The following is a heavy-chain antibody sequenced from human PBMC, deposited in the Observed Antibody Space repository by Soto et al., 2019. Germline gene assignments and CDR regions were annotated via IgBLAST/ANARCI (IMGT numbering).Heavy chain of an antibody. D-gene: IGHD4-4*01. CDR3: ARNYRQYFDY. CDR1: GFPFSAYS. CDR2: ISSSSSTI. Sequence: GGSLRLSCAASGFPFSAYSMNWVRQAPGKGLEWVSYISSSSSTIYYADSVKGRFTISRDNAKNSLYLQMNSLRDEDTAVYYCARNYRQYFDYWGQGTLVTVPQ. V-gene: IGHV3-48*02. J-gene: IGHJ4*02.